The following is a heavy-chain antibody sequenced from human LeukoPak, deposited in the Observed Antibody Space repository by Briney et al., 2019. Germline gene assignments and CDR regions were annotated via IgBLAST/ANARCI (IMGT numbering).Heavy chain of an antibody. Sequence: ASVKVSCKASGYTFTSYAMHWVRQAPGQRLEWMGWINAGNGNTKYSQKFQGKVTITRDTSASTAYMELSSLRSEDTAVYYCARDWVPPRNAFDIWGQGTMVTVSS. J-gene: IGHJ3*02. CDR3: ARDWVPPRNAFDI. V-gene: IGHV1-3*01. D-gene: IGHD3-16*01. CDR1: GYTFTSYA. CDR2: INAGNGNT.